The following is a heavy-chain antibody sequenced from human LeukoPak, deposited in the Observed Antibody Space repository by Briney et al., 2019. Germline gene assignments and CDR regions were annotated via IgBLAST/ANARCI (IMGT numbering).Heavy chain of an antibody. CDR1: GSTFSTYA. CDR2: SSAYNGNT. D-gene: IGHD3-16*01. Sequence: GSVQGSCKASGSTFSTYATSWVGQAPRQGLEWMGWSSAYNGNTNYAPTLQGRVTLTTDTSTSTAYMEIRSLRSDGTPLYFCAKDTSRDYDHDWGQGTLVTVSS. CDR3: AKDTSRDYDHD. J-gene: IGHJ4*02. V-gene: IGHV1-18*01.